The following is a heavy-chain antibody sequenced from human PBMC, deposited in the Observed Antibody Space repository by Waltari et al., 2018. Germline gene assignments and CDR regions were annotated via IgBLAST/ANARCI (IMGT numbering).Heavy chain of an antibody. V-gene: IGHV4-39*07. CDR3: ARTYYYGSGSYYRGTNWYFDL. J-gene: IGHJ2*01. D-gene: IGHD3-10*01. CDR1: GGSISSSSYY. Sequence: QLQLQESGPGLVKPSETLSLTCTVSGGSISSSSYYLGWIRQPPGKGLEWIGSIYYSGSTYYNPSLKSRVTISVDTSKNQFSLKLSSVTAADTAVYYCARTYYYGSGSYYRGTNWYFDLWGRGTLVTVSS. CDR2: IYYSGST.